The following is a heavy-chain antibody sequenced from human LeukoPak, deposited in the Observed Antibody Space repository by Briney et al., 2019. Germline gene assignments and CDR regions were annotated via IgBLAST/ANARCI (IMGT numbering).Heavy chain of an antibody. J-gene: IGHJ6*02. V-gene: IGHV4-59*01. D-gene: IGHD2-21*02. Sequence: SETLSLTCTVSGGSISSYYWSWIRQPPGKGLEWIGYIYYSGSTNYNPSLKSRVTISVDTSKNQFSLKLSSVTAADTAVYYCARVGVVTANPYYYYYGMDVWGQGTTVTVSS. CDR2: IYYSGST. CDR1: GGSISSYY. CDR3: ARVGVVTANPYYYYYGMDV.